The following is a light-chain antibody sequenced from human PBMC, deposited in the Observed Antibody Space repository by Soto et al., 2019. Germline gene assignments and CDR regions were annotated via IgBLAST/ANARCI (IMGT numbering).Light chain of an antibody. J-gene: IGKJ1*01. CDR3: QQYNSYSPWTWT. V-gene: IGKV1-5*01. CDR1: QSISRW. CDR2: DAS. Sequence: DIQMTQSPSTLSASVGDRVTITCRASQSISRWLAWYQQKPGKAPKALIFDASSLETGVPSRFSGSGSGTEFTLTISSLQPDDFATYFCQQYNSYSPWTWTFGQGTKVDIK.